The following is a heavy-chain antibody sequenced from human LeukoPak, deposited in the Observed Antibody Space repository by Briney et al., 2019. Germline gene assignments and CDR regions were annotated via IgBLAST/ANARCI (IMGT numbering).Heavy chain of an antibody. D-gene: IGHD3-10*01. J-gene: IGHJ4*02. CDR3: ASNYYGSGSLDY. CDR2: IYYSGST. Sequence: SETLSLTCTVSGGSISSYYWSGIRQPPGKGLEWIGYIYYSGSTNYNPSLKSRVTISVDTSKNQFSLKLSSVTAADTAVYYCASNYYGSGSLDYWGQGNLVTVSS. V-gene: IGHV4-59*08. CDR1: GGSISSYY.